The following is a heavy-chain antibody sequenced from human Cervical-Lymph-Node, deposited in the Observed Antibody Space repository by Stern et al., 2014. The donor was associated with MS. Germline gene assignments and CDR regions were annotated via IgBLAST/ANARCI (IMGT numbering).Heavy chain of an antibody. Sequence: QVQLQESGPGLVKPSETLSLTCTVSGGSISSYYWSWIRQPPGKGLEWIGYIYYSGSTNYNPSLKSRVTISVDTSKNQFSLKLSSVTAADTAVYYCARTRYSSSWYSFDYWGQGTLVTVSS. D-gene: IGHD6-13*01. CDR3: ARTRYSSSWYSFDY. CDR2: IYYSGST. J-gene: IGHJ4*02. V-gene: IGHV4-59*01. CDR1: GGSISSYY.